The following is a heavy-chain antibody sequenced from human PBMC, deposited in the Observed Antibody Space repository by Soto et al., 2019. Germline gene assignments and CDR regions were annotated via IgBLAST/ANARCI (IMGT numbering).Heavy chain of an antibody. CDR1: GGSISSTTYQ. CDR2: IYYSGAT. Sequence: PSETLSLTCAVSGGSISSTTYQWGWIRQPPGKGLEWIGSIYYSGATYYNPSLKSRVSISVDTSKSQFSLKLTFVTAADTAVYFCARQGSNSSRRLSWFDPWGQGTLVTVSS. D-gene: IGHD3-16*01. J-gene: IGHJ5*02. V-gene: IGHV4-39*01. CDR3: ARQGSNSSRRLSWFDP.